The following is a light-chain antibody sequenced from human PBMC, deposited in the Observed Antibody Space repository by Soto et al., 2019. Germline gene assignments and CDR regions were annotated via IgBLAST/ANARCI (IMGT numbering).Light chain of an antibody. CDR3: QQYGNSPWT. CDR1: QSVSGSS. Sequence: EIVLTQSPDTLSLSPGERATLSCRASQSVSGSSLAWYQRKPGQAPRLLIHGASTRATGVPDRFSGSGSRTDFTLSISRLEPEDFAEYYCQQYGNSPWTFGQGTRLEIK. J-gene: IGKJ1*01. V-gene: IGKV3-20*01. CDR2: GAS.